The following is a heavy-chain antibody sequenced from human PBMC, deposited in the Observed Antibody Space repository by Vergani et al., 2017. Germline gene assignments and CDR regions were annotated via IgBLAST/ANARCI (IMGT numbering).Heavy chain of an antibody. V-gene: IGHV3-66*01. J-gene: IGHJ4*02. CDR3: AIIPYDSSGDFDY. D-gene: IGHD3-22*01. Sequence: EVQLVESGGGLVQPGGSLRLSCAASGFTVSSNYMSWVRQAPGKGLEWVSVIYSGGSTYYADSVKGRFTISRDNAKNSLYLQMNSLRAEDTAVYYCAIIPYDSSGDFDYWGQGTLVTVSS. CDR1: GFTVSSNY. CDR2: IYSGGST.